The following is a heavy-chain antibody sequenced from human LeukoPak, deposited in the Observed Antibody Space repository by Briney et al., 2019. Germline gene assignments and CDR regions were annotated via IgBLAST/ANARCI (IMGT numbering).Heavy chain of an antibody. CDR3: ARHSPQTHDSSGYYYFDY. J-gene: IGHJ4*02. CDR1: GGSISSSSYY. Sequence: SETLSLTCTVSGGSISSSSYYWGWIRQPPGKGLEGIGSIYYSGSTYYNPSLKSRVTISVDTSKNQFSLKLSSVTAADTAVYYCARHSPQTHDSSGYYYFDYWGQGTLVTVSS. CDR2: IYYSGST. D-gene: IGHD3-22*01. V-gene: IGHV4-39*01.